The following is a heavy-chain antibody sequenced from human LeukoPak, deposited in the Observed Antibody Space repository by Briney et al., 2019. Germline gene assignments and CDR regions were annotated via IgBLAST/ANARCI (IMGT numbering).Heavy chain of an antibody. Sequence: SETLSLTCTVSGGSVSSGGYYWSWIRQHPGKGLEWIGSIYYSGSTNYNPSLQGRVTISLDTSRNQFSLKLSSVTAADTAVYYCASGDNDPLFDYWGQGTLVTVSS. CDR2: IYYSGST. CDR3: ASGDNDPLFDY. CDR1: GGSVSSGGYY. D-gene: IGHD1-1*01. J-gene: IGHJ4*02. V-gene: IGHV4-31*03.